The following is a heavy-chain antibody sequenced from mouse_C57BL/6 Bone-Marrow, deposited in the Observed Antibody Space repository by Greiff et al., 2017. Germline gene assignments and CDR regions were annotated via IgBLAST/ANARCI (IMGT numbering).Heavy chain of an antibody. J-gene: IGHJ1*03. D-gene: IGHD1-1*01. V-gene: IGHV2-2*01. CDR3: SRNEYYGSTWYFDV. CDR2: IWSGGST. CDR1: GFSLTSYG. Sequence: VKLMESGPGLVQPSQSLSITCTVSGFSLTSYGVHWVRQSPGKGLEWLGVIWSGGSTDDNAAFISRLSTSTDNSKSQVFFKMNSLQADDTAIYYCSRNEYYGSTWYFDVWGTGTTVTVSS.